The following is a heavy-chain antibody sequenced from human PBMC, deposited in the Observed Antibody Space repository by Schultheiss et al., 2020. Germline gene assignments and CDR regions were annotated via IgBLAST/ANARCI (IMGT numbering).Heavy chain of an antibody. V-gene: IGHV3-30-3*01. CDR2: ISYDGSNK. Sequence: GGSLRLSCAASGFTFSSYAMHWVRQAPGKGLEWVAVISYDGSNKYYADSVKGRFTISRDNSKNTLYLQMNSLRAEDTALYYCARRPGGSGSLDYWGQGTLVNVSS. CDR3: ARRPGGSGSLDY. J-gene: IGHJ4*02. CDR1: GFTFSSYA. D-gene: IGHD3-10*01.